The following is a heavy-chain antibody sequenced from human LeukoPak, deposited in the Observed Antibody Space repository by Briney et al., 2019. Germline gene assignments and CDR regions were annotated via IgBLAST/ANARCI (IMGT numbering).Heavy chain of an antibody. CDR2: ISSTSSYI. CDR3: AKPYSSSS. J-gene: IGHJ4*02. CDR1: GFTFSNYN. V-gene: IGHV3-21*04. Sequence: GGSLRLSCAASGFTFSNYNFYWVRQAPGKGLEWVSSISSTSSYIYYADSMKGRFTISRDNAKNSLYLQMNSLRAEDTAVYYCAKPYSSSSWGQGTLVTVSS. D-gene: IGHD6-6*01.